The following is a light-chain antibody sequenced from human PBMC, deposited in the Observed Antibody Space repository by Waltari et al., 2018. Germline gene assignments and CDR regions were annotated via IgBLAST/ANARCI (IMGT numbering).Light chain of an antibody. CDR3: SSYAVSNNLL. V-gene: IGLV2-8*01. CDR1: SRDVGGYKY. Sequence: QSALPQPPSASGSPGQSVTISCTGTSRDVGGYKYVSWYQQHPGKAPRLIIYEVNRRPSGVPDRFSGSKSGNTASLTVSGLQAEDEADYYCSSYAVSNNLLFGGGTKLTVL. J-gene: IGLJ2*01. CDR2: EVN.